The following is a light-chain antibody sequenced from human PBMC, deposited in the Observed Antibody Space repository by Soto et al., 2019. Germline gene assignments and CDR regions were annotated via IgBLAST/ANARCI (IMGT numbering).Light chain of an antibody. J-gene: IGKJ1*01. CDR3: QQYNNSPRT. Sequence: EIVMTQSPATLSVSPGERATLSCRASQSISSNLAWFQQKPGQAPRLLIYSASTRATGIPARFSGSGSGTEFTLTISSLQSEDFAVYYCQQYNNSPRTFGHGTKVEIK. V-gene: IGKV3-15*01. CDR1: QSISSN. CDR2: SAS.